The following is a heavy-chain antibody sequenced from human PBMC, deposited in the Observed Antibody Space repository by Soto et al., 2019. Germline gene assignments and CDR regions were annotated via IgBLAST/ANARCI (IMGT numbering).Heavy chain of an antibody. CDR3: VRDDYGLDV. V-gene: IGHV3-53*01. CDR2: IYSGGSA. J-gene: IGHJ6*02. Sequence: GSLRLSCAASGFAVSSNYMSWVRQAPGKGLEWVSVIYSGGSANYADSVKGRFTISRDNSKNTLYLQMNSLRAEDKAVYYCVRDDYGLDVWGQGTEVTVYS. CDR1: GFAVSSNY.